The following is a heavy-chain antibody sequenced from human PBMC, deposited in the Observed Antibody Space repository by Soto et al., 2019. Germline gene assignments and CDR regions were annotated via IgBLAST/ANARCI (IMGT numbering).Heavy chain of an antibody. CDR3: AREQGVNPDY. D-gene: IGHD2-8*01. J-gene: IGHJ4*02. CDR2: ISAYNGNT. V-gene: IGHV1-18*01. CDR1: GYTFTSYG. Sequence: QVQLVQSGAEVKKPGASVKVSCKASGYTFTSYGISWVRQAPGQGLEWMGWISAYNGNTNYAQKLQXXVXMXXDTSTSTAYMEMRSLRSDDTAVYYCAREQGVNPDYWGQGTLVTVSS.